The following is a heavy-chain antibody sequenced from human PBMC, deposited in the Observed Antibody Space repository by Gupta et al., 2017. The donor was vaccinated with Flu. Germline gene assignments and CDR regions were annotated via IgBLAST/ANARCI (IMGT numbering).Heavy chain of an antibody. J-gene: IGHJ4*02. CDR3: ATSPTMIATYYYFDY. V-gene: IGHV1-69*01. CDR1: GGTFNNFA. CDR2: IIPVFYTP. Sequence: QAQLVQSGAEVQKPGSSMKVSCKDSGGTFNNFAISWVRQAPGQGLEWMGGIIPVFYTPKYAQKFQGRVTITADESTSTAYMELSSLRSEDTAVYYCATSPTMIATYYYFDYWGQGTLVTVSS. D-gene: IGHD3-22*01.